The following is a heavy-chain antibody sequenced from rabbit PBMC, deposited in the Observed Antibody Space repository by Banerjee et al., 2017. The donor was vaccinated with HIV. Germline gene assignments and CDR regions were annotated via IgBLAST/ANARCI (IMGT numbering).Heavy chain of an antibody. CDR1: GFSFSSWS. CDR2: LYAGSGGST. D-gene: IGHD2-1*01. Sequence: QSLEESGGDLVKPGASLTLTCTASGFSFSSWSMCWVRQAPGKRPEWIACLYAGSGGSTYYANWAKGRFTISKTSSTTVTLQMTSLTAADTATYFCARDLGNGDSIVNLWGPGTLVTVS. J-gene: IGHJ6*01. V-gene: IGHV1S40*01. CDR3: ARDLGNGDSIVNL.